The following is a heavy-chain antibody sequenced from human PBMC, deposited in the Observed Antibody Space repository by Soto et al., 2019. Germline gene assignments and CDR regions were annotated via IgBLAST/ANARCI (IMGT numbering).Heavy chain of an antibody. J-gene: IGHJ6*03. V-gene: IGHV4-31*03. D-gene: IGHD2-2*01. CDR1: GGSISSGGYY. Sequence: QVQLQESGPGLVKPSQTLSLTCTVSGGSISSGGYYWSWIRQHPGKGLEWIGYIYYSGSTYYNPSLKSRVTIQLDTSKTQFSLKLSSVNAADTAVYYCARARGYCSSTSCYYYYYYMDVWGKGTTVTVSS. CDR2: IYYSGST. CDR3: ARARGYCSSTSCYYYYYYMDV.